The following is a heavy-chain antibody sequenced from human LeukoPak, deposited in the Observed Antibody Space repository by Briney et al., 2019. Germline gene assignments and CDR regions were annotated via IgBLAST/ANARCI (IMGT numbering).Heavy chain of an antibody. CDR1: GFTFSSFW. D-gene: IGHD4-11*01. CDR2: IKEDGSVK. Sequence: GGSLRLSCAASGFTFSSFWMIWVRQAPGKGLEWVANIKEDGSVKNYVDSVKGRSTISRDNAKNSLFLQMNSLRAEDTAVYYCARERYGNYNWGQGTLVTVSS. J-gene: IGHJ4*02. CDR3: ARERYGNYN. V-gene: IGHV3-7*03.